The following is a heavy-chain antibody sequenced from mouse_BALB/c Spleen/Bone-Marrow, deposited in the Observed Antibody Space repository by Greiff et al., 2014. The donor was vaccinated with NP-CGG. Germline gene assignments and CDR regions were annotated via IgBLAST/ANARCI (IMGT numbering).Heavy chain of an antibody. Sequence: EVQLQQSGAELVKPGASVKLSCTAPGFNIKDTYMHWVKQRPEQGLGWIGRIDPANGNTKYDPKFQGKATITADTSSNTAYLQLSSLTSEDTAVYYCARGDGYYGMDYWGQGTSVTVSS. CDR1: GFNIKDTY. CDR2: IDPANGNT. D-gene: IGHD2-3*01. V-gene: IGHV14-3*02. J-gene: IGHJ4*01. CDR3: ARGDGYYGMDY.